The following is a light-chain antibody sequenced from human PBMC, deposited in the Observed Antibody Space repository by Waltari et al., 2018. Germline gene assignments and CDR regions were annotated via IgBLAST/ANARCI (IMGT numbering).Light chain of an antibody. Sequence: DTQMTQSPSTLAASLGETVTIPCRASQNVSRWVAWYQQKPGKAPKLLIYQTSTLETGVSSRFSGSGSGTDFTLTISSLQPDDFSTYYCQQYNTYSTFGQGTRVE. CDR2: QTS. CDR3: QQYNTYST. J-gene: IGKJ1*01. V-gene: IGKV1-5*01. CDR1: QNVSRW.